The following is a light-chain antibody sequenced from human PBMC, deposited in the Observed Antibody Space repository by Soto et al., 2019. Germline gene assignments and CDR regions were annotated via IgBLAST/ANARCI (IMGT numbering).Light chain of an antibody. J-gene: IGLJ3*02. V-gene: IGLV1-44*01. CDR1: SSNIGSNT. CDR2: RND. Sequence: QSVLTQPPSASGTPGQRVTISCSGSSSNIGSNTVSWYQQLPGTAPKLLIYRNDQRPSGVPDRFSGSKSGTSASLAISGLQSEDEADYYCAAWDDTLNGPWVFGGGTKLTVL. CDR3: AAWDDTLNGPWV.